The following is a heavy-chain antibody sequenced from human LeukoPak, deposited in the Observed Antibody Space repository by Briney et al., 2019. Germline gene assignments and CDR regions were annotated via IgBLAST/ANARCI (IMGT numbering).Heavy chain of an antibody. CDR2: IRYDGSNK. V-gene: IGHV3-30*02. Sequence: GGSLRLSCAASGFTFSSYGMHWVRQAPGKGLEWVAFIRYDGSNKYYADSVKGRFTISRDNSKNTLYLQMNSLRAEDTAVYYCAKDKEYFLHYYYMDVWGKGTTVTVSS. D-gene: IGHD2/OR15-2a*01. CDR1: GFTFSSYG. CDR3: AKDKEYFLHYYYMDV. J-gene: IGHJ6*03.